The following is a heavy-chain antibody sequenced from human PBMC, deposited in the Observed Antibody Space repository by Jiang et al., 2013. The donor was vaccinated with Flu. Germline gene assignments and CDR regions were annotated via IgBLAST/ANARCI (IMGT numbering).Heavy chain of an antibody. V-gene: IGHV4-61*02. CDR3: AREKDQTVTTWATLFDY. D-gene: IGHD4-17*01. Sequence: SLTCTVSGGSISSGSYYWSWIRQPAGKGLEWIGRIYTSGSTNYNPSLKSRVTISVDTSKNQFSLKLSSVTAADTAVYYCAREKDQTVTTWATLFDYWGQGTLVTVSS. CDR1: GGSISSGSYY. CDR2: IYTSGST. J-gene: IGHJ4*02.